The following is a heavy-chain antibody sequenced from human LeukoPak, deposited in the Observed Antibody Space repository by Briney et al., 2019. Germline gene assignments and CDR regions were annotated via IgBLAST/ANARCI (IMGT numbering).Heavy chain of an antibody. V-gene: IGHV1-69*05. D-gene: IGHD1-1*01. CDR3: AMGVVQLYAFDY. CDR1: GYTFTGCY. Sequence: GASVKVSCKASGYTFTGCYMHWVRQAPGQGLEWMGGIIPIFGTANYAQKFQGRVTITTDESTSTAYTELSSLRSEDTAVYYCAMGVVQLYAFDYWGQGTLVTVSS. J-gene: IGHJ4*02. CDR2: IIPIFGTA.